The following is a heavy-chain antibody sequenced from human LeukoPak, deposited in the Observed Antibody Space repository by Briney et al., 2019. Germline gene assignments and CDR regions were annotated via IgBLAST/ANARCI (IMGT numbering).Heavy chain of an antibody. Sequence: PSETLSLTCTVSGGSISSYYWSWIRQPPGKGLEWIGYIYYSGSTNYNPSLKSRVTISVDTSKNQFSLKLSSVTAADTAVYYCARIPERYYDTFFDYWGQGTLVTVSS. CDR2: IYYSGST. V-gene: IGHV4-59*01. J-gene: IGHJ4*02. D-gene: IGHD3-9*01. CDR3: ARIPERYYDTFFDY. CDR1: GGSISSYY.